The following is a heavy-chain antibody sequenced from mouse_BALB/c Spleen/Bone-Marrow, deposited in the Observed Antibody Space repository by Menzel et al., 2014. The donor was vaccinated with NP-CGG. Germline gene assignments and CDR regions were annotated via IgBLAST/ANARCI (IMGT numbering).Heavy chain of an antibody. CDR3: ARHAYYDQTEVSFVY. D-gene: IGHD2-4*01. CDR1: GFSFNSCG. J-gene: IGHJ3*01. CDR2: FSGGGSYT. Sequence: DVHLVESGGGLVKSGGSLKLSCAASGFSFNSCGMSWVRQTPAKRLEWVATFSGGGSYTFYPDSVNGRFTISRDNAKNNLYLQLSSLRSEDTALYYCARHAYYDQTEVSFVYWGQGTLVTVSA. V-gene: IGHV5-9-2*01.